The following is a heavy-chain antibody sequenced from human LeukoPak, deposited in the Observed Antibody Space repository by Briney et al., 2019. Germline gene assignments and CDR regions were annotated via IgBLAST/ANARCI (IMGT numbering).Heavy chain of an antibody. D-gene: IGHD5-18*01. J-gene: IGHJ4*02. CDR1: GGSFSGYY. CDR3: AKDLDSYGLPPFFDY. CDR2: ISGSGGST. V-gene: IGHV3-23*01. Sequence: ETLSLTCAVYGGSFSGYYWSWIRQPPGKGLEWVSAISGSGGSTYYADPVKGRFTISRDNSKNTLYLQMNSLRAEDTAVYYCAKDLDSYGLPPFFDYWGQGTLVTVSS.